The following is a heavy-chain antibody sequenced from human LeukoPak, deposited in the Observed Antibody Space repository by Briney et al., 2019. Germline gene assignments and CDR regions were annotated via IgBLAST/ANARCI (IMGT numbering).Heavy chain of an antibody. Sequence: PGASLRLSCAAPGFTFSSYAMSWVRQAPGKGLEWVSAISGSGGSTYYADSVKGRFTISRDNSKNTLYLQMNSLRAEDTAVYYCAKAGRYSGYDFDYWGQGTLVTVSS. V-gene: IGHV3-23*01. CDR1: GFTFSSYA. J-gene: IGHJ4*02. D-gene: IGHD5-12*01. CDR2: ISGSGGST. CDR3: AKAGRYSGYDFDY.